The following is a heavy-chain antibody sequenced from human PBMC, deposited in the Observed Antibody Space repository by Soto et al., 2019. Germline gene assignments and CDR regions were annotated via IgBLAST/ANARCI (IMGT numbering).Heavy chain of an antibody. V-gene: IGHV3-33*06. CDR3: AKYHSGSGSHYYYYYGMDV. CDR2: IWYDGSNK. D-gene: IGHD3-10*01. Sequence: GGSLRLSCAASGFTFSSYGMHWVRQAPGKGLEWVAVIWYDGSNKYYADSVKGRFTISRDNSKNTLYLQMNSLRAEDTAVYYCAKYHSGSGSHYYYYYGMDVWGQGTTVTVSS. J-gene: IGHJ6*02. CDR1: GFTFSSYG.